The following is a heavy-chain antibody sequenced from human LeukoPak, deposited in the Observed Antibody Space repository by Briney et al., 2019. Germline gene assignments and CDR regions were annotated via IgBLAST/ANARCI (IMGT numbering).Heavy chain of an antibody. J-gene: IGHJ4*02. Sequence: PGGSLRLSCAASGFTVSSNYMSWVRQAPGKGLEWVSLIYSGGSTYSAESVKGRFTISRDNSKNTVYLQMNSLRVDDTAVYYCTRTHGGAASPNNFDYWGQGTLVTVSS. CDR2: IYSGGST. CDR3: TRTHGGAASPNNFDY. V-gene: IGHV3-53*01. CDR1: GFTVSSNY. D-gene: IGHD4-23*01.